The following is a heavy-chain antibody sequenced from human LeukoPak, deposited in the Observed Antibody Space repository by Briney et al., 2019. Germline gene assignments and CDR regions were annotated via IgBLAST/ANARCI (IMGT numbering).Heavy chain of an antibody. CDR3: ARGSAHTY. Sequence: SETLSLTCAVYGGSFSGYYWSWIRQPPGKGLEWIGEINHSGSTNYNPSLKSRVTISADTSKNQFSLKLSSVTAADTAVYYCARGSAHTYWGQGTLVTVSS. V-gene: IGHV4-34*01. J-gene: IGHJ4*02. CDR2: INHSGST. CDR1: GGSFSGYY.